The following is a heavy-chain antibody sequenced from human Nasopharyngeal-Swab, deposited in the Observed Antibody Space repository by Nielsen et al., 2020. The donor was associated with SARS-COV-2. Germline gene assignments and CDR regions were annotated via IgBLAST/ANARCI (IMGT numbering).Heavy chain of an antibody. J-gene: IGHJ4*02. Sequence: GESLKISCAASGFTFGSYAMNWVRQAPGKGLEWVAFIRYDGSDYYYADSVEGRFTISRDNSKNTLYLQLNSLRAEDTAVYYCARQDSSAYYDVFNYWGQGTLSPSPQ. CDR2: IRYDGSDY. D-gene: IGHD3-22*01. CDR3: ARQDSSAYYDVFNY. CDR1: GFTFGSYA. V-gene: IGHV3-30*02.